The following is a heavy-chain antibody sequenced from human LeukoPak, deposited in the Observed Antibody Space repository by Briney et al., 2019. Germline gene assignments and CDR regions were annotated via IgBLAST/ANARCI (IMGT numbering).Heavy chain of an antibody. D-gene: IGHD1/OR15-1a*01. J-gene: IGHJ6*03. Sequence: GASVKVSCKASGYTFNSYGINWVRQAPGQGLEWMGWISAYNGNTRYAQNLRDRVTMTTDTSTSTAYMEVRGLRSDDTAVYYCARTAPGTPLGGYYYYMGVWGKGTTVTVSS. CDR1: GYTFNSYG. V-gene: IGHV1-18*01. CDR3: ARTAPGTPLGGYYYYMGV. CDR2: ISAYNGNT.